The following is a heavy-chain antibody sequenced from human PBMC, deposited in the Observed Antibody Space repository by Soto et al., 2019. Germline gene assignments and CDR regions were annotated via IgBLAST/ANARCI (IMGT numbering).Heavy chain of an antibody. V-gene: IGHV3-15*01. D-gene: IGHD3-3*01. CDR2: IKSKTDGGTT. CDR1: GFTFSNAW. CDR3: TTERRDYDFWSGYTSNYYYMDV. Sequence: LRLSCAASGFTFSNAWMSWVRQAPGKGLEWVGRIKSKTDGGTTDYAAPVKGRFTISRDDSKNTLYLQMNSLKTEDTAVYYCTTERRDYDFWSGYTSNYYYMDVWGKGTTVTVSS. J-gene: IGHJ6*03.